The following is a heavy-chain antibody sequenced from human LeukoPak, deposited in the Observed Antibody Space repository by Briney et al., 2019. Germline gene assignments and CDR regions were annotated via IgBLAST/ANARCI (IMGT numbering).Heavy chain of an antibody. D-gene: IGHD4-17*01. Sequence: SETLSLTCTVSGGSISSYYWSWIRQPPGKGLEWIGYIYYSGSTNYNPSLKSRVTISADTSKNQFSLKLSSVTAADTAVYYCARGDAVTTYFDYWGQGTLVTVSS. V-gene: IGHV4-59*08. J-gene: IGHJ4*02. CDR1: GGSISSYY. CDR2: IYYSGST. CDR3: ARGDAVTTYFDY.